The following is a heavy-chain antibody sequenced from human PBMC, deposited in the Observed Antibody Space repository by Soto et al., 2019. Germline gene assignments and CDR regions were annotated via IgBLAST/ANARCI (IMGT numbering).Heavy chain of an antibody. V-gene: IGHV1-3*01. J-gene: IGHJ5*02. CDR3: ARAHYDILTGYSLSWFDP. Sequence: ALVKRARKASVYGYTRYVMGWGSHTPGQRLEWMGWINAGNGNTKYSQKFQGRVTITRDTSASTAYMELSSLRSEDTAVYYCARAHYDILTGYSLSWFDPWGQGTLVTVSS. D-gene: IGHD3-9*01. CDR1: VYGYTRYV. CDR2: INAGNGNT.